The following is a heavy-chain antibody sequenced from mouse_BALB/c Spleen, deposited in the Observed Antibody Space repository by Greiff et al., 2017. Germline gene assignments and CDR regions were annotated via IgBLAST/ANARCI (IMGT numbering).Heavy chain of an antibody. V-gene: IGHV1-87*01. D-gene: IGHD1-1*01. CDR1: GYTFTSYW. Sequence: QVQLKESGAELARPGASVKLSCKASGYTFTSYWMQWVKQRPGQGLEWIGAIYPGDGDTRYTQKFKGKATLTADKSSSTAYMQLSSLASEDSAVYYCASYYGSSYGFAYWGQGTLVTVSA. CDR2: IYPGDGDT. J-gene: IGHJ3*01. CDR3: ASYYGSSYGFAY.